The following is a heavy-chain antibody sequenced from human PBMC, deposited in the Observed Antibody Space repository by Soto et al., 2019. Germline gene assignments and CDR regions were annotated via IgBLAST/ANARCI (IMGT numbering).Heavy chain of an antibody. D-gene: IGHD3-10*01. CDR1: GYTFTGYY. J-gene: IGHJ6*02. V-gene: IGHV1-2*02. Sequence: ASVKVSCKASGYTFTGYYMHWVRQAPGQGLEWMGWINPNSGGTNYAQKFQGSVTMTRDTSISTAYMELSRLRSDDTAVYYCARQDYCNYYYGMDVWGQGTTVTVSS. CDR2: INPNSGGT. CDR3: ARQDYCNYYYGMDV.